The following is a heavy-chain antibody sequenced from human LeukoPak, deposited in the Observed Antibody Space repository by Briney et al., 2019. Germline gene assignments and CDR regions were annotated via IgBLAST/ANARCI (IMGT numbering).Heavy chain of an antibody. Sequence: SGGSLRLSCAASEFTFSSYAMSWVRQAPGQGLEWVPATSGSGGSTYYADSVEGRFTISRDNSKNTLYLHMSSLRAEDTAVYYCAKDRDHDQYYFDYWGQGALVTVSS. J-gene: IGHJ4*02. CDR1: EFTFSSYA. CDR3: AKDRDHDQYYFDY. CDR2: TSGSGGST. V-gene: IGHV3-23*01.